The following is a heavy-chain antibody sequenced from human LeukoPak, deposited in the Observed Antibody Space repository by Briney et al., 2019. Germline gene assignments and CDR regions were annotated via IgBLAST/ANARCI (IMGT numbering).Heavy chain of an antibody. CDR2: ISGSGGST. CDR1: GFTFRSYA. D-gene: IGHD3-10*01. J-gene: IGHJ6*03. V-gene: IGHV3-23*01. Sequence: GGSLRLSCAASGFTFRSYAMSWVRQAPGKGLQWVSAISGSGGSTYYADSVKGRFTISRDNSKNTLYLQMNSLRAEDTAVYYCANSFGENKYYYYYYMDVWGKGTTVTVSS. CDR3: ANSFGENKYYYYYYMDV.